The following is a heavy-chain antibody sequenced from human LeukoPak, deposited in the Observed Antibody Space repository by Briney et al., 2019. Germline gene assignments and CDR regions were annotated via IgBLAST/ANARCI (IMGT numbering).Heavy chain of an antibody. CDR2: ISYDGSNK. Sequence: AGGSLRLSCAASGFTFSNYAMHWVRQAPGKGLEWVAVISYDGSNKYYADSVKGRFTISRDNSKNTLYLQMNSLRAEDTAVYYCAKDSYYYDSSGYYGRESLGNAFDIWGQGTMVTVSS. D-gene: IGHD3-22*01. CDR1: GFTFSNYA. J-gene: IGHJ3*02. V-gene: IGHV3-30*04. CDR3: AKDSYYYDSSGYYGRESLGNAFDI.